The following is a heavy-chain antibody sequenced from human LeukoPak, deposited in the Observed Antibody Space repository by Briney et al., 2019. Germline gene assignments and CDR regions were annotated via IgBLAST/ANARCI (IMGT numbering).Heavy chain of an antibody. CDR2: IIPIFGTA. CDR3: ARGGDSSSITTYYYYYYMDV. J-gene: IGHJ6*03. Sequence: GASVKVSCKASGGTFSSYAISWVRQAPGQGLEWMGGIIPIFGTANYAQKLQGRVTITADESTSTAYVELSSLRSEDTAVYYCARGGDSSSITTYYYYYYMDVWGKGTTVTVSS. CDR1: GGTFSSYA. D-gene: IGHD6-13*01. V-gene: IGHV1-69*13.